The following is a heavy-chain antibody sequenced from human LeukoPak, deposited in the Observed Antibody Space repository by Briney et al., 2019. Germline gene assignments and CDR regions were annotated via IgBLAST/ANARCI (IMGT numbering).Heavy chain of an antibody. V-gene: IGHV4-39*01. Sequence: KASETLSLTCTVSGGSISISSYYWGWIRQPSGKGLEWIGSIYYSGSTYYNAPLKSRVTISVDTSKNQFSLKLSCVTAADTAVYYCARRRRGSGFDYWGQGTLVTVSS. D-gene: IGHD3-3*01. CDR3: ARRRRGSGFDY. CDR1: GGSISISSYY. J-gene: IGHJ4*02. CDR2: IYYSGST.